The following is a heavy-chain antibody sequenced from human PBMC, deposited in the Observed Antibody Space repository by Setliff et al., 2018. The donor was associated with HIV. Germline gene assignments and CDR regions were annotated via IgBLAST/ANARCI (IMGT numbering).Heavy chain of an antibody. J-gene: IGHJ4*02. CDR3: ARLCVDYGDYVRDD. CDR2: IYYSGST. Sequence: SETLSLTRAVYGASFSGYYWSWIRQPPGKGLEWIGSIYYSGSTNYNPSLKSRVTISVDTSKNQFSLKLSSVTAADTAVYYCARLCVDYGDYVRDDWGQGTLVTVSS. CDR1: GASFSGYY. V-gene: IGHV4-59*01. D-gene: IGHD4-17*01.